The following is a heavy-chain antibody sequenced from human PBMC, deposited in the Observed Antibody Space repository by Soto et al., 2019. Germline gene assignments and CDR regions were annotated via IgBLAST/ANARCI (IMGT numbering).Heavy chain of an antibody. CDR3: ARDVVVVAATNHAFDI. Sequence: PSETLSLTCAVYGGSFSGYYWSWIRQPPGKGLEWIGEINHSGSTNYNPSLKSRVTISVDTSKNQFSLKLSSVTAADTAVYYCARDVVVVAATNHAFDIWGQGTMVTVSS. V-gene: IGHV4-34*01. CDR1: GGSFSGYY. J-gene: IGHJ3*02. D-gene: IGHD2-15*01. CDR2: INHSGST.